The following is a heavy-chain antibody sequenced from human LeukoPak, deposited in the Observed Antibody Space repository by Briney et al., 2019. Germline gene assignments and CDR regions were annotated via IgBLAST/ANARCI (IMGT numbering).Heavy chain of an antibody. J-gene: IGHJ4*02. CDR2: MNPSGGST. Sequence: ASVKVSCRASGYTFTSYYMHWVRQAPGQGLEGMGIMNPSGGSTSYAQKFQGRVTMTRDTSTSTVYMELSSLRSEATAVYYCSRGGDNDYYGSGSYPDYWGQGTLVTVSS. CDR3: SRGGDNDYYGSGSYPDY. V-gene: IGHV1-46*03. D-gene: IGHD3-10*01. CDR1: GYTFTSYY.